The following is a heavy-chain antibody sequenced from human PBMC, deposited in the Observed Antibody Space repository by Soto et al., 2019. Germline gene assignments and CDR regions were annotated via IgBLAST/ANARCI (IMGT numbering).Heavy chain of an antibody. CDR1: GGTFSSYA. D-gene: IGHD4-17*01. CDR2: IIPIFGTA. CDR3: AKGLPEPGLGVASTVKYVPN. J-gene: IGHJ1*01. Sequence: QVQLVQSGAEVKKPGSSVKVSCKASGGTFSSYAISWVRQAPGQGLEWMGGIIPIFGTANYAQKLQGRVTVTADESTSEAYTELRRMRSQDKAVYYCAKGLPEPGLGVASTVKYVPNWGQGTQVPDSS. V-gene: IGHV1-69*01.